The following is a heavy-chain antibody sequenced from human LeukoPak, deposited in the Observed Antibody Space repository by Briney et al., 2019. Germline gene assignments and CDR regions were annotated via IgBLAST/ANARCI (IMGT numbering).Heavy chain of an antibody. Sequence: SETLSLTCSVSGGSTRTSTSSWGWVRQPPGKGLEWIGSIHYSGSTYKNPSLKSRVTISMDTSKSQFSPKVTSLTAADSAVYFCARESSSSRYFMDVWGRGTSVTVSS. CDR1: GGSTRTSTSS. J-gene: IGHJ6*03. CDR2: IHYSGST. CDR3: ARESSSSRYFMDV. V-gene: IGHV4-39*07. D-gene: IGHD6-6*01.